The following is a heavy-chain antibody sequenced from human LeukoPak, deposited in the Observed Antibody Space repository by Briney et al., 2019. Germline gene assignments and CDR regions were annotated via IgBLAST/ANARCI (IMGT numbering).Heavy chain of an antibody. J-gene: IGHJ4*02. Sequence: SVKVSCKASGGTFSSYAISWVRQAPGQGLEWMGGIIPIFGTANYAQKFQGRVTITADESTSTAYMELSSLTSEDTAVYYCATERYYDSGGYYNYWGQGTLVTVSS. D-gene: IGHD3-22*01. V-gene: IGHV1-69*01. CDR2: IIPIFGTA. CDR3: ATERYYDSGGYYNY. CDR1: GGTFSSYA.